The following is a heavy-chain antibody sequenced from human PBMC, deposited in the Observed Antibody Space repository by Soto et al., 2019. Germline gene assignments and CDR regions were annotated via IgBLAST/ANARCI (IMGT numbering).Heavy chain of an antibody. D-gene: IGHD1-26*01. CDR3: ARVYSGSYSDY. J-gene: IGHJ4*02. V-gene: IGHV4-4*02. Sequence: QVQLQESGPGLVKPSGTLSLTCAVSGGSIRSNNWWSWVRQPPGKGLEWIGEIFQSGSTNYNPSLKTRVTISVDKSKNQFSLKLSSVTAADTAIYYCARVYSGSYSDYWGQGTLVTVSS. CDR1: GGSIRSNNW. CDR2: IFQSGST.